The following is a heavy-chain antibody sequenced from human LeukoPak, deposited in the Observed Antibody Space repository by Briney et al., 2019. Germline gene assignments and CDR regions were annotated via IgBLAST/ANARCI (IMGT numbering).Heavy chain of an antibody. CDR2: IWYDGSNK. V-gene: IGHV3-33*01. Sequence: GGSLRLSCAASGFTFSNYGMHWVRQAPGKGLERVAVIWYDGSNKYYADSVKGRFTVSRDDSENTLFLQMNSLRGEDTAVYYCARDRGSGTYGLDCWGQGVQVTVSS. CDR1: GFTFSNYG. CDR3: ARDRGSGTYGLDC. J-gene: IGHJ4*02. D-gene: IGHD1-26*01.